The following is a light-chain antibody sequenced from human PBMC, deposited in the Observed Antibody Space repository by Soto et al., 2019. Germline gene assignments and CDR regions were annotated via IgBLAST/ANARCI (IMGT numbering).Light chain of an antibody. V-gene: IGKV1-5*01. CDR2: DAS. Sequence: DIQMTQSPSTLSAFVGDRVTITCRASQSIRTCLAWYQHKPGKAPKLLIYDASSLESGVPSRFSGSGSGTEFTLTISSLQPDDFATYYCQQYNSYSRTFGQGTKVDIK. CDR3: QQYNSYSRT. J-gene: IGKJ1*01. CDR1: QSIRTC.